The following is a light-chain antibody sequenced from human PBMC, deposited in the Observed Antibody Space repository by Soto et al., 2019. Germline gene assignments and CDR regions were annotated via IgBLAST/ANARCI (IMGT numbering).Light chain of an antibody. CDR1: SRAVGDYNS. V-gene: IGLV2-11*01. CDR3: CSYVGGYSYV. CDR2: DVS. J-gene: IGLJ1*01. Sequence: QSALTQPRSVSGSPRQSVTVSCIGTSRAVGDYNSVSWYQQHPGKAPKLMIYDVSKRPSGVPDRFSGSKSGNTASLTISGLQAEDEADYYCCSYVGGYSYVFGIGTKVTVL.